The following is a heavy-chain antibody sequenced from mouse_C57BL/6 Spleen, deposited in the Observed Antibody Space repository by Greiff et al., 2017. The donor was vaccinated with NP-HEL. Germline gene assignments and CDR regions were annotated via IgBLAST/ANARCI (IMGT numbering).Heavy chain of an antibody. J-gene: IGHJ2*01. CDR2: ISNGGGST. V-gene: IGHV5-12*01. D-gene: IGHD4-1*02. CDR3: ERPQLGRGSYYFAY. Sequence: EVKLVESGGGLVQPGGSLKLSCAASGFTFSDYYMYWVRQTPEKRLEWVAYISNGGGSTYYPDTVKGRFTISRDNAKNTLYLQMSRLKSEDTAMYYCERPQLGRGSYYFAYWGQGTTLPVSS. CDR1: GFTFSDYY.